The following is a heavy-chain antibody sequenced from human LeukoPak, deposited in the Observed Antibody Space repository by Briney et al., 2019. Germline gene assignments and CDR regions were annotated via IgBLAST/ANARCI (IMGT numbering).Heavy chain of an antibody. V-gene: IGHV3-48*03. CDR2: ISPSGRSV. Sequence: PGGSLRLSCAGSGLSFSDYGMNWVRQAPGKGLEWLTFISPSGRSVSYADSVKGRFTIARDNAKKSLYLQMDSLGGEDTAIYYCTRDAGSDFWGQGTLVTVSS. J-gene: IGHJ4*02. CDR3: TRDAGSDF. CDR1: GLSFSDYG. D-gene: IGHD3-10*01.